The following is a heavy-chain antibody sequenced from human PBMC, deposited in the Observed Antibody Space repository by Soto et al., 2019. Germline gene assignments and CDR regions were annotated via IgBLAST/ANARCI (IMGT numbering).Heavy chain of an antibody. CDR1: GFIFSSYT. Sequence: GESLRLSGAASGFIFSSYTMAWVRQAPGKWLEWVSSISSSSSNIEYADSVKGRFSVSRDNANNSLFLQINSLRAEDTAIYYCAREDYAGASPRFDYWGLGALVTVSS. V-gene: IGHV3-21*04. CDR2: ISSSSSNI. D-gene: IGHD4-17*01. CDR3: AREDYAGASPRFDY. J-gene: IGHJ4*02.